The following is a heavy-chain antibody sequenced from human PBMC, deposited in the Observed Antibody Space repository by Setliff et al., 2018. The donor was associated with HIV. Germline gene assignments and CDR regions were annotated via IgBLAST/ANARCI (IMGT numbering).Heavy chain of an antibody. CDR1: GFTFSSYS. CDR3: AKDVCSGAYCYAYYYYGMDV. Sequence: PGGSLRLSCAASGFTFSSYSMNWVRQAPGKGLEWVSSISSSSSYIYYSDSVKGRFTISRDNSENTLSLQMNSLRVEDTAVYYCAKDVCSGAYCYAYYYYGMDVWGQGTMVTVSS. D-gene: IGHD2-15*01. V-gene: IGHV3-21*01. CDR2: ISSSSSYI. J-gene: IGHJ6*02.